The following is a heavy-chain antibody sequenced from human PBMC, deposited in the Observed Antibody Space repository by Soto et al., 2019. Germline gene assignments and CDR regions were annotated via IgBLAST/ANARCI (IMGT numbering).Heavy chain of an antibody. J-gene: IGHJ6*02. CDR3: ANSPRGDCLLSRRGYYYYYGMDV. CDR1: GFTFSSYA. D-gene: IGHD3-9*01. Sequence: GGSLRLSCAACGFTFSSYAMSWVRQAPGKGLEWVSAISGSGGSTYYVDYLKGRFTISRDNSKNTLYLQMNSLRAEDTAVYYCANSPRGDCLLSRRGYYYYYGMDVWGQGTTVTVSS. CDR2: ISGSGGST. V-gene: IGHV3-23*01.